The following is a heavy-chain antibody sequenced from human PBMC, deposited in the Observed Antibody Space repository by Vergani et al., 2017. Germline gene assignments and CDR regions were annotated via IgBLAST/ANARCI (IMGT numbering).Heavy chain of an antibody. CDR3: ARANYGDYAAVAGTPDY. D-gene: IGHD4-17*01. J-gene: IGHJ4*02. CDR1: GFTFSSYG. Sequence: QVQLVESGGGVVQPGGSLRLSCAASGFTFSSYGMHWVRQAPGKGLEWVAFIRYDGSNKYYADSVKGRFTISRDNSKNTLYLQMNSLRAEDTAVYYCARANYGDYAAVAGTPDYWGQGTLVTVSS. CDR2: IRYDGSNK. V-gene: IGHV3-30*02.